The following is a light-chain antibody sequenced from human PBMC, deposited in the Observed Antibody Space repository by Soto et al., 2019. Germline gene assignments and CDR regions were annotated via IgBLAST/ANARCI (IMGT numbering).Light chain of an antibody. CDR2: EVN. Sequence: QSVLTQPASVSGSPGQSITISCTGTSSDVGGYDYVSWYQQHPGKAPKLMIYEVNDRPSGVSNRFSGSKSGNTASLTISGLQAEDEADYYCSSYTSNTYVLFGGGTKLTVL. J-gene: IGLJ2*01. V-gene: IGLV2-14*01. CDR3: SSYTSNTYVL. CDR1: SSDVGGYDY.